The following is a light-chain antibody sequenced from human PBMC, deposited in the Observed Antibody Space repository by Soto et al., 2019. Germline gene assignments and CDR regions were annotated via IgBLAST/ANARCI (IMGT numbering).Light chain of an antibody. V-gene: IGLV1-44*01. CDR3: AAWDDSLNAVV. CDR2: SHN. J-gene: IGLJ2*01. CDR1: SSNIGSNT. Sequence: QAVVTQPPSASGTPGQRVTISCSGSSSNIGSNTVNWYQQLPGTAPKLLIYSHNHRPSGVPDRFSGSKSGTSASLAISGLQSEDEADYYCAAWDDSLNAVVFGGGTQLTVL.